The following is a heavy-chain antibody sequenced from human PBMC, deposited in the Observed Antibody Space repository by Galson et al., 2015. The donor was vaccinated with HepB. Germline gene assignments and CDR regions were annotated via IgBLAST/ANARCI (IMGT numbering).Heavy chain of an antibody. V-gene: IGHV3-11*01. J-gene: IGHJ3*02. CDR2: ISSSGSSI. CDR3: ARECSEFWRGGPIDM. Sequence: SLRLSCAASGFIFSDYYMNWIRQAPGREPEWVSRISSSGSSIYYADSVEGRFTISRDNARNSVFLQINSLRVEDTAVYYCARECSEFWRGGPIDMWGQGTMVTVSS. CDR1: GFIFSDYY. D-gene: IGHD3-3*01.